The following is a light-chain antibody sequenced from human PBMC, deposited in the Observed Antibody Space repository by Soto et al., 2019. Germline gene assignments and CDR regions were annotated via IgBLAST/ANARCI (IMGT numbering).Light chain of an antibody. V-gene: IGKV4-1*01. CDR1: QSVIHSPNNKNY. CDR3: HQYNGIPWT. J-gene: IGKJ1*01. Sequence: DIVMTQSPDSLAVSLGERATINCKSNQSVIHSPNNKNYLAWYQQQPGQPPKLLIYWASTRESGVPDRFSGSGSGTDFTLTISSLQAEDVAVYYCHQYNGIPWTFGQGTKVEIK. CDR2: WAS.